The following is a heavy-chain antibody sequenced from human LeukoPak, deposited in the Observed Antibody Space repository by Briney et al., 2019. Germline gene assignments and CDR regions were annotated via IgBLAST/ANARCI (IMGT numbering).Heavy chain of an antibody. CDR2: IYAGGRS. CDR3: ASDHSGWLGLGY. Sequence: SETLSLTCTVSGGSISSYYWSWIRQPPGKGLEWIGRIYAGGRSNYNPSLRSRVTISVDTSKNQFSLRLSSVTATDTGVYYCASDHSGWLGLGYWGQGTLVSVSS. CDR1: GGSISSYY. V-gene: IGHV4-4*07. D-gene: IGHD6-19*01. J-gene: IGHJ4*02.